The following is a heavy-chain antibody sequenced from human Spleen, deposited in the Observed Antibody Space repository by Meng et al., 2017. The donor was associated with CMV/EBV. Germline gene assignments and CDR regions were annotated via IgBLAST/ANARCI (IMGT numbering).Heavy chain of an antibody. J-gene: IGHJ4*02. CDR3: AKDSRTYYYASGSYSKGGFDY. V-gene: IGHV3-33*06. CDR2: VWYDGSNK. CDR1: YG. D-gene: IGHD3-10*01. Sequence: YGMHWVRQGPGKGLEWVAVVWYDGSNKDYADSVKGRFIISRDNSKKTLYLQMNSLRAEDTAVYYCAKDSRTYYYASGSYSKGGFDYWGQGSLVTVSS.